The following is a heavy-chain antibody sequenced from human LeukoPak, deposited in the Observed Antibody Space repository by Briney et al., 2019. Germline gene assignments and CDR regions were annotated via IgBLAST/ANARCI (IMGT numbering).Heavy chain of an antibody. Sequence: GGSLRLSCVASGFAFDSYAMSWVRHGPGKGLEWVSGIRGSGVNKYYADSVKGRFTISRDNSKNTLYLQMNSLRAEDTAVYYCAKVPFDKSGYYYFDYWGQGTLVTVSS. CDR1: GFAFDSYA. CDR3: AKVPFDKSGYYYFDY. D-gene: IGHD3-22*01. J-gene: IGHJ4*02. CDR2: IRGSGVNK. V-gene: IGHV3-23*01.